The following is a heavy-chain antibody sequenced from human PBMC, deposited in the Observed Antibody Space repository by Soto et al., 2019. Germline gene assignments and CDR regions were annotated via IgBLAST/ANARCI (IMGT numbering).Heavy chain of an antibody. J-gene: IGHJ6*03. Sequence: ASVKVSCKASGYTFTSYDINWVRHATGQGLEWMGWMNPNSGNTGYAQKFQGRVTMTRNTSISTAYMELSSLRSEDTAVYYCARVDYDFWSGPLGMDVWGKGTTVTVSS. CDR2: MNPNSGNT. D-gene: IGHD3-3*01. CDR3: ARVDYDFWSGPLGMDV. V-gene: IGHV1-8*01. CDR1: GYTFTSYD.